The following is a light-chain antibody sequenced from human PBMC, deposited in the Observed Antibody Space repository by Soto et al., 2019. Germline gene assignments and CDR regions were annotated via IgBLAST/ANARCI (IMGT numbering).Light chain of an antibody. J-gene: IGLJ2*01. Sequence: QSVLTQSPSASASLGASVKLTCTLSSGHSSYSIAWHQQQPEKGPRYLMKLNSDGSHSKGDGIPDRFSGSSSGAERYLTISSRQSEDEADYYCQTWGTGAVVFGGGTKRTVL. CDR1: SGHSSYS. V-gene: IGLV4-69*01. CDR2: LNSDGSH. CDR3: QTWGTGAVV.